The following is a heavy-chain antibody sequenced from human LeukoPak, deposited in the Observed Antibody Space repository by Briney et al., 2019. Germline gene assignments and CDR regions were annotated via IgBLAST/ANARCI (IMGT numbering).Heavy chain of an antibody. Sequence: ASVKVSCKASGGTFSSYAISWVRQAPGQGLEWMGGIIPIFGTANYAQKFQGRVTITTDESTSTAYMELSSLRSEDTAVYYCARDMDFWSGFDAFDIWGQGTMVTVSS. CDR1: GGTFSSYA. J-gene: IGHJ3*02. CDR2: IIPIFGTA. V-gene: IGHV1-69*05. D-gene: IGHD3-3*01. CDR3: ARDMDFWSGFDAFDI.